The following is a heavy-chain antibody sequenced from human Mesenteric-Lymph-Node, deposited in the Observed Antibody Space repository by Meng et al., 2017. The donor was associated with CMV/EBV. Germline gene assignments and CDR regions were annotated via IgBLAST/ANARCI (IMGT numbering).Heavy chain of an antibody. CDR2: IQPDGGAQ. J-gene: IGHJ4*02. D-gene: IGHD3-22*01. CDR1: GIPFSSSW. Sequence: GESLKISCAASGIPFSSSWMSWVRQAPGKGLEWLATIQPDGGAQYYLDSVKGRFTISRDISKNTLFLQMNSLRVEDTAVYYCTRWSSGLDYWGQGTPVTVSS. CDR3: TRWSSGLDY. V-gene: IGHV3-7*03.